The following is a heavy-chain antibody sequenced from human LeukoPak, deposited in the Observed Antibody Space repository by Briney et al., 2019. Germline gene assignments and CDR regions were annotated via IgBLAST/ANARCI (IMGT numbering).Heavy chain of an antibody. CDR3: ARGLQWLRLPDFDY. V-gene: IGHV3-30*03. Sequence: PGRSLRLSCAASGFTFSSYGMHWVRQAPGKGLEWVAVISYDGSNKYYADSVKGRFTISRDNSKNTLYLQMNSLRAEDTAVYYCARGLQWLRLPDFDYWGQGSLVTVSS. D-gene: IGHD5-12*01. CDR1: GFTFSSYG. J-gene: IGHJ4*02. CDR2: ISYDGSNK.